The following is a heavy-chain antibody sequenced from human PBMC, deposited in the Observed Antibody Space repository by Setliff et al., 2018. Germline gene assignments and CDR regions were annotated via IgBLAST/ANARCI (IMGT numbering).Heavy chain of an antibody. CDR1: GYTFTTYA. D-gene: IGHD3-10*01. Sequence: ASVKVSCKASGYTFTTYAISWMRQAPGQGLEWMGWINTNTGNPSYAQGFTGRFVFSLDTSVSTAYLQISSLKAEDTALYYCARASRFGTTMWRGDYYMDVWGKGTTVTAP. V-gene: IGHV7-4-1*02. CDR2: INTNTGNP. CDR3: ARASRFGTTMWRGDYYMDV. J-gene: IGHJ6*03.